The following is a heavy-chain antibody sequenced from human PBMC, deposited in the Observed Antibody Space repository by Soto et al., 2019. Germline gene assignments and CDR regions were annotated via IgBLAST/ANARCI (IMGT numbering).Heavy chain of an antibody. Sequence: PSETLSLTCAVYGGSFSGYYWSWIRQPPGKGLEWIGEINHSGSTNYNLSLKSRVTISVDTSKNQFSLKLSSVTAADTAVYYCARGRIAARYYYYYGMDVWGQGTTVTVSS. CDR1: GGSFSGYY. CDR3: ARGRIAARYYYYYGMDV. CDR2: INHSGST. J-gene: IGHJ6*02. V-gene: IGHV4-34*01. D-gene: IGHD6-6*01.